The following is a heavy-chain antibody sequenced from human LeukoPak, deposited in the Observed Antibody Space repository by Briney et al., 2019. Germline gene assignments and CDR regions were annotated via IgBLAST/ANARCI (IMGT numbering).Heavy chain of an antibody. J-gene: IGHJ3*02. CDR3: ARGGIAARKNDAFDI. Sequence: PSETLSLTCTVSGGSISGYYWSWIRQPAGKGLEWIGRIYTSGSTNYNPSLKSRVTMSVDTSKNQFSLKLSSVTAADTAVYYCARGGIAARKNDAFDIWGQGTMVTVSS. CDR1: GGSISGYY. V-gene: IGHV4-4*07. D-gene: IGHD6-6*01. CDR2: IYTSGST.